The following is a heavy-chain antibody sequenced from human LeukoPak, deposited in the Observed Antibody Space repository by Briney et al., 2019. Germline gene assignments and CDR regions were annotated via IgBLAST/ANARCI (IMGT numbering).Heavy chain of an antibody. V-gene: IGHV4-34*01. CDR2: INHSGST. D-gene: IGHD3-16*02. J-gene: IGHJ4*02. Sequence: SETLSLTCAVYGGSFSGYYWSWIRQPPGKGLEWIGEINHSGSTNYNPSLKSRVTISVDTSKNQFSLKLSSVTAADTAVYYCARRITFGGVIVFDYWGQGTLVTVSS. CDR1: GGSFSGYY. CDR3: ARRITFGGVIVFDY.